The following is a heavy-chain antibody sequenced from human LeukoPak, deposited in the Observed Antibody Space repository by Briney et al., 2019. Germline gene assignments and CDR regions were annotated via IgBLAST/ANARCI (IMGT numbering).Heavy chain of an antibody. CDR2: ISTGSGYI. CDR1: GFAFSSYA. Sequence: PGESLRLSCAASGFAFSSYAMNWVRQAPGKGLEWVSPISTGSGYIYYADSLKGRFTISRDNAKSSLYLQMDSLSADDTGVYYCARGYGDGDTPRDYWGHGTLVTVSS. CDR3: ARGYGDGDTPRDY. D-gene: IGHD4-17*01. J-gene: IGHJ4*01. V-gene: IGHV3-21*01.